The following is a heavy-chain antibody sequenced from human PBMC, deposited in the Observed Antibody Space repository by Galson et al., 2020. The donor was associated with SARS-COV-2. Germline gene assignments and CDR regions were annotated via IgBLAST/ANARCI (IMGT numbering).Heavy chain of an antibody. Sequence: ASVKVSCKVSGYTLTELSMHWVRQAPGKGLEWMGGFDPEDGETIYAQTFQGRVTMTEDTSTDTAYMELSSLRSEDTAVYYCAASPPVVAGTMWFDPWGQGTLVTVSS. D-gene: IGHD6-19*01. CDR2: FDPEDGET. CDR1: GYTLTELS. V-gene: IGHV1-24*01. CDR3: AASPPVVAGTMWFDP. J-gene: IGHJ5*02.